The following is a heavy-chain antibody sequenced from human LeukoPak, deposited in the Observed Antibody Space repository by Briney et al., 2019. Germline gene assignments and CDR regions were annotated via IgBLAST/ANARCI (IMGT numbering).Heavy chain of an antibody. J-gene: IGHJ4*02. CDR3: ARIDTAGDH. CDR1: GYTFTSYY. CDR2: VNPSGGST. V-gene: IGHV1-46*01. Sequence: ASVKVSCKASGYTFTSYYLHWVRQAPGQGLEWMGRVNPSGGSTTYAQKFQGRVTMTTDTSTSTVYMERSSLGSEDTAIYYCARIDTAGDHWGQGTLVTVSS. D-gene: IGHD5-18*01.